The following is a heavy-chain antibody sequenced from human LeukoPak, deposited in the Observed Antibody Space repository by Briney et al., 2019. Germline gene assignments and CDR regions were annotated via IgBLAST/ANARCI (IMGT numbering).Heavy chain of an antibody. V-gene: IGHV3-48*03. CDR3: AAPGIAVAGTKVDWFDP. CDR1: GFNFSSYE. Sequence: GGSLRLSCAASGFNFSSYEMNWVRQAPGKGLEWVSYISNSGSTIYYADSVKGRFTISRDNAKNSLYLQMNSLRAEDTAVYYCAAPGIAVAGTKVDWFDPWGQGTLVTVSS. CDR2: ISNSGSTI. D-gene: IGHD6-19*01. J-gene: IGHJ5*02.